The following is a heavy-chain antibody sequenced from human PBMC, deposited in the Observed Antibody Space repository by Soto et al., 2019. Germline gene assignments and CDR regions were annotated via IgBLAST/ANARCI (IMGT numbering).Heavy chain of an antibody. Sequence: EVQLVESGGGLVQPGGSLRLSCAASGFTFSSYSMNWVRQAPGKGLEWVSYISSSSSTIYYADSVKGRFIISRDNAKNSLYLQMNSLRDEDTAVYYCARDGLYSGYDHPGRRTTDYWGQGTLVTVSS. V-gene: IGHV3-48*02. CDR2: ISSSSSTI. CDR3: ARDGLYSGYDHPGRRTTDY. J-gene: IGHJ4*02. CDR1: GFTFSSYS. D-gene: IGHD5-12*01.